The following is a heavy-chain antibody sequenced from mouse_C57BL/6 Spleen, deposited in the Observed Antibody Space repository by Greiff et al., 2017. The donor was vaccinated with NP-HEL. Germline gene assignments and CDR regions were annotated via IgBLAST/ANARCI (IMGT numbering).Heavy chain of an antibody. V-gene: IGHV2-9-1*01. CDR2: IWTGGGT. J-gene: IGHJ2*01. D-gene: IGHD1-1*01. CDR1: GFSLTSYA. CDR3: ARNYYYGSNYYFDY. Sequence: VKVVESGPGLVAPSQSLSITCTVSGFSLTSYAISWVRQPPGKGLEWLGVIWTGGGTNYNSALKSRLSISKDNSKSQVFLKMNSLQTDDTARYYCARNYYYGSNYYFDYWGQGTTLTVSS.